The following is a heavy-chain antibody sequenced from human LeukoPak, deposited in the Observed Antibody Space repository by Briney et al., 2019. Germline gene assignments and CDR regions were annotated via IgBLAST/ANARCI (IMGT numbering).Heavy chain of an antibody. J-gene: IGHJ4*02. V-gene: IGHV3-23*01. D-gene: IGHD2-2*01. Sequence: GGSLRLSCAASGLTFSSYAMSWVRQAPGKGLEWVSAISGSGGSTYYADSVKGRFTISRDNSKNTLYLQMNSLRAEDTAVYYCAKDPGVVPAHYFDYWGQGTLVTVSS. CDR1: GLTFSSYA. CDR3: AKDPGVVPAHYFDY. CDR2: ISGSGGST.